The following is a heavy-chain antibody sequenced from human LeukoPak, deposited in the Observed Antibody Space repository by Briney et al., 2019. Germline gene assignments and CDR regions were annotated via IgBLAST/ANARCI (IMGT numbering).Heavy chain of an antibody. CDR2: ISVYDGNT. CDR1: GYTFTIFG. CDR3: ARVRTWLDP. J-gene: IGHJ5*02. Sequence: ASVKVSCKASGYTFTIFGISWVRQAPGQGLEWMGWISVYDGNTNYAQNFQGRISMTTDTSTSTAYMELRSLRSDDTAMYYCARVRTWLDPWGQGTLVTVSS. V-gene: IGHV1-18*01.